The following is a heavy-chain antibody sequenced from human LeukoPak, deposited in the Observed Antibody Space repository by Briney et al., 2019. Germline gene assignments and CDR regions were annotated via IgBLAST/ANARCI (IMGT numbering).Heavy chain of an antibody. CDR1: GGSIISSSYY. Sequence: PSETLSLTCTVSGGSIISSSYYWGWIRQPLGKGLEWIGSIYYSGSTYYNPSLKSRVTISVDTSKNQFSLKLSSVTAADTAVFYFARVPGGRHYTDVWGKGITVTVSS. CDR2: IYYSGST. D-gene: IGHD3-10*01. CDR3: ARVPGGRHYTDV. V-gene: IGHV4-39*01. J-gene: IGHJ6*03.